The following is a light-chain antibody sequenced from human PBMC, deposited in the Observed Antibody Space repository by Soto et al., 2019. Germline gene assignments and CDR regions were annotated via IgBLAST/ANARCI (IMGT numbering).Light chain of an antibody. Sequence: QSALTQPASVSASPGQSITISCTGASSDIGRYNYVSWYQQYPGKAPKLMIFEVNNRPSGISNRFSGSKSGNTASLTISGLQAEDEADYYCASYTSSTTYVFGTGTKLTV. CDR2: EVN. CDR1: SSDIGRYNY. CDR3: ASYTSSTTYV. V-gene: IGLV2-14*01. J-gene: IGLJ1*01.